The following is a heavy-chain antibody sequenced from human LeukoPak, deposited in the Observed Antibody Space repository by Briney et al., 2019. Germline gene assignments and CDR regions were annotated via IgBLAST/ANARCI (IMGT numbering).Heavy chain of an antibody. Sequence: SQTLSLTCAISGDSVSSNSAAWNWIRQSPSRGLEWLGRTYYRSKWYNDYAVSVKSRITINPDTSKNKFSLQLNSVTPEDTAVYYCSSSSWYSEYFQHWGQGTLVTVSS. J-gene: IGHJ1*01. D-gene: IGHD6-13*01. CDR1: GDSVSSNSAA. V-gene: IGHV6-1*01. CDR2: TYYRSKWYN. CDR3: SSSSWYSEYFQH.